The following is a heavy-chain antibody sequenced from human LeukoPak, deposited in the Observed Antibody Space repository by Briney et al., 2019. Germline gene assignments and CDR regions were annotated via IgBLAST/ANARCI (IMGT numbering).Heavy chain of an antibody. CDR2: IWYGGSNK. J-gene: IGHJ4*02. CDR1: GFTFSSYG. Sequence: PGGSLRLSCAASGFTFSSYGMHWVRQAPGKGLEWVAVIWYGGSNKYYADSVKGRFTISRDNSKNTLYLQMNSLRAEDTAVYYCAKDLGSSTSCYDYWGQGTLVTVSS. CDR3: AKDLGSSTSCYDY. D-gene: IGHD2-2*01. V-gene: IGHV3-30*02.